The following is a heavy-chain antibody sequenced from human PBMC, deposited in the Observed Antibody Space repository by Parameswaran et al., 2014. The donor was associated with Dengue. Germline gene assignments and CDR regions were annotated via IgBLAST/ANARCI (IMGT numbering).Heavy chain of an antibody. V-gene: IGHV4-34*01. CDR3: ARFPPGNSGSYYSYYYYGMDV. CDR2: INHSGST. J-gene: IGHJ6*02. D-gene: IGHD1-26*01. Sequence: RWIRQPPGKGLEWIGEINHSGSTNYNPSLKSRVTISVDTSKNQFSLKLSSVTAADTAVYYCARFPPGNSGSYYSYYYYGMDVWGQGTTVTVSS.